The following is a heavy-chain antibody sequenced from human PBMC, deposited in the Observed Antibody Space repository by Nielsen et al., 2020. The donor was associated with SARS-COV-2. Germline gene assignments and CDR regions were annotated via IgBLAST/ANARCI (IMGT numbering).Heavy chain of an antibody. J-gene: IGHJ4*02. CDR3: ASLIQDSSGYYFDY. D-gene: IGHD3-22*01. CDR2: IYSGGSST. Sequence: GESLKISCAASGFTFSSYAMSWVRQAPGKGLEWVSVIYSGGSSTYYADSVKGRFTISRDNSKNTLYLQMNSLRAEDTAVYYCASLIQDSSGYYFDYWGQGTLVTVSS. CDR1: GFTFSSYA. V-gene: IGHV3-23*03.